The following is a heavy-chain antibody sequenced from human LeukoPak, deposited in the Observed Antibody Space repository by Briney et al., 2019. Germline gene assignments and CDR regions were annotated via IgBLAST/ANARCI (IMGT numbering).Heavy chain of an antibody. Sequence: ASVKVSCKASGYTFTSYAMHWVRQAPGQRLEWVGWINAGNGNTKYSQKFQGRVTITRDTSASTAYMELSSLRSEDTAVYYCARSQGSSGWYNYWGQGTLVTVSS. V-gene: IGHV1-3*01. J-gene: IGHJ4*02. CDR1: GYTFTSYA. CDR2: INAGNGNT. CDR3: ARSQGSSGWYNY. D-gene: IGHD6-19*01.